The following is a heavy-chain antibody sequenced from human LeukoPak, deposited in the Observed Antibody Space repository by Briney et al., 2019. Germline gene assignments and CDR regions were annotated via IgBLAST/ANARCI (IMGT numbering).Heavy chain of an antibody. V-gene: IGHV4-61*10. CDR3: ARSPDSSGPAVGY. D-gene: IGHD3-22*01. CDR1: GGSISSGSYY. CDR2: IYYSAST. Sequence: PSETLSLTCTVSGGSISSGSYYWSWIRQPAGKGLEWIGYIYYSASTNYNPSLKSRVTISVDTSKNQFSLKLTSVTAADTAVYYCARSPDSSGPAVGYWGQGTLVTVSS. J-gene: IGHJ4*02.